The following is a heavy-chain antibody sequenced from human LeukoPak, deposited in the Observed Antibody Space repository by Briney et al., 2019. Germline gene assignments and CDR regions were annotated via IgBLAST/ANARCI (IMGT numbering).Heavy chain of an antibody. V-gene: IGHV3-21*01. CDR3: ARGSNVLRYFDWLADAFDI. CDR2: INSSSSYI. Sequence: GGSLRLSCAASGFTFSSYSMNWVRQAPGKGLEWVSSINSSSSYIYYADSVKGRFTISRDNAKNSLYLQMNSLRAEDTAVYYCARGSNVLRYFDWLADAFDIWGQGTMVTVSS. CDR1: GFTFSSYS. J-gene: IGHJ3*02. D-gene: IGHD3-9*01.